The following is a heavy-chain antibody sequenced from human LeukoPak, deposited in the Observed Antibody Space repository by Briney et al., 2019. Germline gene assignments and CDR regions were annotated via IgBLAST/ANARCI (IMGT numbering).Heavy chain of an antibody. CDR2: INHSGST. CDR3: AREMYNNSWYYFDY. J-gene: IGHJ4*02. V-gene: IGHV4-34*01. Sequence: PSETLSLTCAVYGGSFSGYYWSWIRQPPGKGLEWIGEINHSGSTNYNPSLKSRVTISVDTSKNQFSLKLSSVTAADTAVYYCAREMYNNSWYYFDYWGQGTLVTVSS. D-gene: IGHD4-11*01. CDR1: GGSFSGYY.